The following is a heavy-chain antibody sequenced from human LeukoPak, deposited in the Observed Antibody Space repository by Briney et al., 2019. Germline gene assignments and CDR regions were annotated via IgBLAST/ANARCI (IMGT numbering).Heavy chain of an antibody. CDR3: AREVGLVGATDY. J-gene: IGHJ4*02. D-gene: IGHD1-26*01. Sequence: SETLSLTCTVSGGSISSYYWSWIPQPPGKGLEWIGYIYYSGSTNYNPSLKSRVTISVDTSKNQFSLKLSSVTAADTAVYYCAREVGLVGATDYWGQGTLVTVSS. V-gene: IGHV4-59*12. CDR2: IYYSGST. CDR1: GGSISSYY.